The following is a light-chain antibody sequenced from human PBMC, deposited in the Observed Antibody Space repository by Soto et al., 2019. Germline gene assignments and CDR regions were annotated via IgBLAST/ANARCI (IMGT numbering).Light chain of an antibody. J-gene: IGLJ3*02. V-gene: IGLV2-8*01. CDR2: EVS. CDR1: SSDIGAYNY. Sequence: QSALTQPPSASGSPGQSVTISCTGTSSDIGAYNYVSWYQQHPGKAPKLMIYEVSKRPSGVPDRFSGSKSGNTASLTVSGLQAEDEADYYCSSYTGSDTFVFGGGTQLTV. CDR3: SSYTGSDTFV.